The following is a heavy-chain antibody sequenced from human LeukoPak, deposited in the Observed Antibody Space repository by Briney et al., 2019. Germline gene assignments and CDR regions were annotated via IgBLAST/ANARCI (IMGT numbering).Heavy chain of an antibody. J-gene: IGHJ4*02. CDR1: GGSISTNY. Sequence: TSETLSLTCTVSGGSISTNYWSWIRQPPGKGLEWIGEINHSGSTNYNPSLKSRVTMSVDTSKKQFSLKLSSVTAADTAVYYCASQHCTSTTCYAYFDYWGQGTLVTVSS. CDR3: ASQHCTSTTCYAYFDY. CDR2: INHSGST. D-gene: IGHD2-2*01. V-gene: IGHV4-34*01.